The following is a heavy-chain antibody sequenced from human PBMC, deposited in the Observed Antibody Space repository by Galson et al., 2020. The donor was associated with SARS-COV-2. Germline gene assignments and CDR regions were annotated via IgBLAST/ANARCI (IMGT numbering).Heavy chain of an antibody. V-gene: IGHV3-74*01. Sequence: GGSLRLSCAASGFTFSKYWMHWVRQAPGKGLVWVSRINSDGSNTNYADSVKGRFTISRDNAKNTLYLQMNSLSAEDTALYYCARGRDMWYYFDYWGQGTLVTVSS. CDR2: INSDGSNT. CDR1: GFTFSKYW. J-gene: IGHJ4*02. D-gene: IGHD2-21*01. CDR3: ARGRDMWYYFDY.